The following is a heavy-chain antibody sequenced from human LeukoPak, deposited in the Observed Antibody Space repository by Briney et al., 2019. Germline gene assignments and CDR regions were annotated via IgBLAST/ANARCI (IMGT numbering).Heavy chain of an antibody. CDR3: ARVRLTFGGVIVAWFDP. CDR2: ISAYNGNT. J-gene: IGHJ5*02. D-gene: IGHD3-16*02. CDR1: GYSFTSYG. Sequence: GESLKISCKGSGYSFTSYGISWVRQAPGQGLEWMGWISAYNGNTNYAQKLQGRVTMTTDTSTSTAYMELRSLRSDDTAVYYCARVRLTFGGVIVAWFDPWGQGTLVTVSS. V-gene: IGHV1-18*01.